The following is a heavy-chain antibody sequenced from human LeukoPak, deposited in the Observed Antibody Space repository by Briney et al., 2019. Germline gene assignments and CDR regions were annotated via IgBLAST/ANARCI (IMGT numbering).Heavy chain of an antibody. Sequence: GRSLRLSCAASGFTFSSYAMHWVRQAPGKGLEWVAVISYDGSNKHYADSVKGRFTISRDNSKNTLYLQMNSLRAEDTAVYYCARGDYGDFLPDYWGQGTLVTVSS. CDR3: ARGDYGDFLPDY. CDR1: GFTFSSYA. D-gene: IGHD4-17*01. J-gene: IGHJ4*02. V-gene: IGHV3-30-3*01. CDR2: ISYDGSNK.